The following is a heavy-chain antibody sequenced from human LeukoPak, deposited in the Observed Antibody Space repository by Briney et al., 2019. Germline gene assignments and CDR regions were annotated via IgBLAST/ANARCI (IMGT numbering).Heavy chain of an antibody. CDR2: ISSSGFYI. D-gene: IGHD6-13*01. CDR1: GFSFSSYS. J-gene: IGHJ3*02. Sequence: GGSLRLSCAASGFSFSSYSMSWVRQAPGKGLEWVSSISSSGFYIYYADSVKGRFSISRDNAKSSLYLQMNSLRAEDTAVYYCAREIGGSSSPGDDAFDIWGQGTMVTVSS. V-gene: IGHV3-21*01. CDR3: AREIGGSSSPGDDAFDI.